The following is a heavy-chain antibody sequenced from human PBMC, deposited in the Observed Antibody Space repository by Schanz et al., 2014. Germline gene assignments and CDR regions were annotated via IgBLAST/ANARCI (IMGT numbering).Heavy chain of an antibody. CDR1: GYTFTSYY. CDR3: AKQHIVRGVIYLNWFDS. V-gene: IGHV1-46*01. CDR2: INPSGGST. J-gene: IGHJ5*01. D-gene: IGHD3-10*01. Sequence: QVQLVQSGAEVKKPGASVKVSCKASGYTFTSYYMHWVRQAPGQGLEWMGIINPSGGSTSYAQKFQGRVTMTRDTSTSTVYMELSSLRAEDTAVYYCAKQHIVRGVIYLNWFDSWGRGTLVTVSS.